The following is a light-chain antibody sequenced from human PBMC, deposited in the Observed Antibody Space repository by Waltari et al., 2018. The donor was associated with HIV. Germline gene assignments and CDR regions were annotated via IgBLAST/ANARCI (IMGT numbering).Light chain of an antibody. Sequence: QSVLTQPPSASGAPGQRVTMSCSGSSSNIGGNYVYWYQHLPGSAPKLLISRNNNRPSGAPDRFSGSKSGTSASLAIIGLRSEDEADYYCAAWDDSLSGVLFGGGTKLTVL. J-gene: IGLJ3*02. CDR1: SSNIGGNY. CDR3: AAWDDSLSGVL. V-gene: IGLV1-47*01. CDR2: RNN.